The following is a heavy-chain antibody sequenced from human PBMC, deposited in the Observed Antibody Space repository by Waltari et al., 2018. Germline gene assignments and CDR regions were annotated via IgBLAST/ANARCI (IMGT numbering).Heavy chain of an antibody. V-gene: IGHV3-21*01. J-gene: IGHJ3*02. D-gene: IGHD1-26*01. CDR1: GFTFATPT. Sequence: EVQLVASGGGLVKPGGSLRLSCVASGFTFATPTMTWVRQAPGEGLEWVATIYSDSSSAYYADSGRARFTIFRDNAGNSLYLQINSLRVEDTAVYYCTRDIYTGSPVEAYDIWGQGTMVTVSS. CDR2: IYSDSSSA. CDR3: TRDIYTGSPVEAYDI.